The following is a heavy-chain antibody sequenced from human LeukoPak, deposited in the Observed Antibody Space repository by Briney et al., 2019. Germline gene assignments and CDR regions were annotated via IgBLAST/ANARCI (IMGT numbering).Heavy chain of an antibody. D-gene: IGHD2-21*01. V-gene: IGHV4-39*01. CDR1: GGSLSGSSYY. CDR3: ATYIGDTYRYFDY. Sequence: SGTLSLTCTVSGGSLSGSSYYWGWIRQPPGKGLEWIGSIYYSGSTYYNPSLNSRATISVDTSSNQFYLKLSSVTAADRAVYYSATYIGDTYRYFDYWGQGALVTVSS. CDR2: IYYSGST. J-gene: IGHJ4*02.